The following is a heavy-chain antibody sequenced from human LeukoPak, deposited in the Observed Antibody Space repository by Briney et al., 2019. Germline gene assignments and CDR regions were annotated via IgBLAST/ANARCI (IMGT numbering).Heavy chain of an antibody. J-gene: IGHJ4*02. CDR1: GFTFSSYD. CDR3: ARHASKYSDYDY. D-gene: IGHD5-12*01. CDR2: IGTAGDA. V-gene: IGHV3-13*01. Sequence: GGSLRLSCAASGFTFSSYDMHWVRQATGKGLEWVSGIGTAGDAYYPGSVKGRFNMSREDAKNSLYPQMNSLRAGDTAVYYCARHASKYSDYDYWGQGTLVTVSS.